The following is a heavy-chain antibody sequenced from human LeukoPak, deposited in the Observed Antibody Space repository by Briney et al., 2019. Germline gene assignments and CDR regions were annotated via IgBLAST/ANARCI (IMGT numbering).Heavy chain of an antibody. J-gene: IGHJ4*02. CDR1: DGSISSRSHY. CDR2: IYYSGTT. CDR3: ARRNDYDFWSGNQYYFDY. Sequence: SETLSLTCSVSDGSISSRSHYWGCIRQSPGKGLEWIGSIYYSGTTFYNPSLQSRVSISVDTSRNEFSLRLNSVTAADTAVYYCARRNDYDFWSGNQYYFDYWGLGTLVTVSS. V-gene: IGHV4-39*01. D-gene: IGHD3-3*01.